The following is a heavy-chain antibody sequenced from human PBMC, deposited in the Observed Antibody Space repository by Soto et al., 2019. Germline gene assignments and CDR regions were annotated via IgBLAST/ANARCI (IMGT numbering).Heavy chain of an antibody. V-gene: IGHV1-3*01. CDR2: INAGNGNT. CDR3: ASLATGYSSSWYDYYYYGMGV. J-gene: IGHJ6*02. CDR1: GYTFTSYA. D-gene: IGHD6-13*01. Sequence: GASVKVSCKASGYTFTSYAMHWVRQAPGQRLEWMGWINAGNGNTKYSQKFQGRVTITRDTSASTAYMELSSLRSEDTAVYYCASLATGYSSSWYDYYYYGMGVWGQGTTVTVSS.